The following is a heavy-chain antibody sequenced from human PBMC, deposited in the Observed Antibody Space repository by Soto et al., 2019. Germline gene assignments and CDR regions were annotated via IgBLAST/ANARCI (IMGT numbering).Heavy chain of an antibody. CDR1: GFTFSSYG. V-gene: IGHV3-33*08. J-gene: IGHJ6*02. CDR3: AIESKQLVYYYYGMDV. D-gene: IGHD6-13*01. Sequence: GGSLRLSCAASGFTFSSYGMHWVRQAPGKGLEWVAVIWYDGSNKYYADSVKGRFTISRDNSKNTLYLQMNSLRAEDTAVYYCAIESKQLVYYYYGMDVWGQGNTVTVSS. CDR2: IWYDGSNK.